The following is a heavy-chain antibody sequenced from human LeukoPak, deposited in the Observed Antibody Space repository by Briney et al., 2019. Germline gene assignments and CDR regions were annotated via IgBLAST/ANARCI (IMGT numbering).Heavy chain of an antibody. CDR2: IYYSGST. J-gene: IGHJ3*02. Sequence: SETLSLTCTVSGGSISSYYWSWIRQPPGKGLGWIGYIYYSGSTNYNPSLKSRVTISVDTSKNQFSLKLSSVTAADTAVYYCATGGKVTSRAFDIWGQGTMVTVSS. CDR3: ATGGKVTSRAFDI. V-gene: IGHV4-59*08. D-gene: IGHD4-17*01. CDR1: GGSISSYY.